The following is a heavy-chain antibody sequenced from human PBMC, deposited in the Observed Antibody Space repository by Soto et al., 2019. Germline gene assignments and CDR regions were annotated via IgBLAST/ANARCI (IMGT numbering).Heavy chain of an antibody. V-gene: IGHV1-18*01. Sequence: QVHLVQSGVEVKTPGASVKVSCQASGYTFFTYDISWVRQAPGQGLEWMGWISTYSGDTKYAQKFQGRVTMTTDTSTTTAYLELRSLISDDTAVYYGARHHGPKTSANWFDPWGQGTLVTVSS. CDR1: GYTFFTYD. CDR2: ISTYSGDT. CDR3: ARHHGPKTSANWFDP. D-gene: IGHD4-17*01. J-gene: IGHJ5*02.